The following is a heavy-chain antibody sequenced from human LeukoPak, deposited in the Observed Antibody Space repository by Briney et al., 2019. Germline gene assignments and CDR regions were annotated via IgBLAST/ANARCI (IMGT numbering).Heavy chain of an antibody. D-gene: IGHD6-13*01. CDR3: ARETIAAAGKGFDP. V-gene: IGHV3-9*01. CDR1: GFTFDAYS. CDR2: ISWNSGTI. J-gene: IGHJ5*02. Sequence: GGSLRLSCAASGFTFDAYSMHWVRQAPGKGLEWVSGISWNSGTIGYADSVKGRFTISRDNAKKSLYLQMNSLRAEDTAVYYCARETIAAAGKGFDPWGQGTLVTVSS.